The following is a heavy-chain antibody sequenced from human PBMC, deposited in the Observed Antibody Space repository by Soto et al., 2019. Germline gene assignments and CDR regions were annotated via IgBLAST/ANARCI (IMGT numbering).Heavy chain of an antibody. CDR3: AARSCSTSTCFHPGRY. V-gene: IGHV1-69*02. CDR2: IIPILDMT. J-gene: IGHJ4*02. D-gene: IGHD2-2*01. Sequence: QVQLVQSAAEMKKPGSSVKVSCKASGGTFNSYTFSWVRQAPGQGLEWMGRIIPILDMTTYSQSFQGRVTITADKFTNTVYMKLSSLTSEDTALYFCAARSCSTSTCFHPGRYWGQGTLVAVSS. CDR1: GGTFNSYT.